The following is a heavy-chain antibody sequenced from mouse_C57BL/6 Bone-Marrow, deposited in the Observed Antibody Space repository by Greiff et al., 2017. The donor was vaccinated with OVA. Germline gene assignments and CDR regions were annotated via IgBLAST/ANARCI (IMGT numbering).Heavy chain of an antibody. CDR3: ARITTVVATDAMDY. V-gene: IGHV1-72*01. CDR1: GYTFTSYW. Sequence: VQLQQPGAELVKPGASVQLSCKASGYTFTSYWMHWVKQRPGRGLEWTGRIDPNSGGTKYNEQFKSKATLTVDKPSSTAYMQLSSLTSEDSAVYYCARITTVVATDAMDYWGQGTSVTVSS. CDR2: IDPNSGGT. D-gene: IGHD1-1*01. J-gene: IGHJ4*01.